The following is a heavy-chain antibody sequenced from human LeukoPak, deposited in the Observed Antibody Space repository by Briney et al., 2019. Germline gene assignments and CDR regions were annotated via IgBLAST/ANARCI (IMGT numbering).Heavy chain of an antibody. CDR3: ARRAGAYSHPYDY. V-gene: IGHV3-23*01. J-gene: IGHJ4*02. CDR1: GFTFSTFA. D-gene: IGHD4/OR15-4a*01. Sequence: GGSLRLSCVASGFTFSTFAMIWDRQPPGKVLEWVSSIFPSGGEIHYADSVRGRFTISRDNSKSILSLQMNSLRAEDTAVYYCARRAGAYSHPYDYWGQGTLVTVSS. CDR2: IFPSGGEI.